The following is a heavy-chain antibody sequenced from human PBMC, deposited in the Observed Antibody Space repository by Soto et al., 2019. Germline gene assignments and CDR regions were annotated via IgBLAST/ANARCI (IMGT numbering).Heavy chain of an antibody. CDR3: ASWHEREHAYDV. CDR2: LYDVDGT. Sequence: ESGGGLIQPGESLRLSCAAFGLTVSGKKYVAWVRQAPGKGLEWVSALYDVDGTYYADSVKGLFTTSRDSSKTTVYLQMNGLRPDDTAVYYCASWHEREHAYDVWGQGTTVTVSS. D-gene: IGHD1-1*01. J-gene: IGHJ3*01. V-gene: IGHV3-53*01. CDR1: GLTVSGKKY.